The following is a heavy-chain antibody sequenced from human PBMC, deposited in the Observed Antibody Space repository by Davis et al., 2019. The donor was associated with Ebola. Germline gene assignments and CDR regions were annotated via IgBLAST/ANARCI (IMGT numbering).Heavy chain of an antibody. CDR1: GFTFSKYV. Sequence: GESLKISCAASGFTFSKYVISWLRQPPGKGLEWVSIINGSGGSTYYADSVKGRFTISRDNSKNTLYLQMNSLRGEDTAVYYCAQTLVRWAIHSFWGQGTLVTVSS. V-gene: IGHV3-23*01. D-gene: IGHD3-10*01. CDR2: INGSGGST. CDR3: AQTLVRWAIHSF. J-gene: IGHJ4*02.